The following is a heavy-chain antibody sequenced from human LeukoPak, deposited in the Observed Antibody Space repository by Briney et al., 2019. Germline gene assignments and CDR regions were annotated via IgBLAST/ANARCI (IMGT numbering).Heavy chain of an antibody. CDR2: INWNGGST. Sequence: GGSLRLSCAASGFTFDDYGMSWVRQAPGKGLEWGSGINWNGGSTGYADSVKGRFTISRDNAKNSLYLQMNSLRAEDTALYYCARDLKGYSYVLGAVDYWGQGTLVTVSS. J-gene: IGHJ4*02. V-gene: IGHV3-20*04. CDR3: ARDLKGYSYVLGAVDY. CDR1: GFTFDDYG. D-gene: IGHD5-18*01.